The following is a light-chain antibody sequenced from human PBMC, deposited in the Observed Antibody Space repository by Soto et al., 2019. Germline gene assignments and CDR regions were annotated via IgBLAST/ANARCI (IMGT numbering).Light chain of an antibody. V-gene: IGKV3-20*01. CDR2: AAS. J-gene: IGKJ4*01. Sequence: EIILTQSPSTLSVSPGERATLSCRASQSVSSYLAWYQQKPGKAPRLLIYAASSRATGIPDRFSASGSGTDFTLTISRLEPEDFAVYYCQQYGNSPLTFGGGTKVDIK. CDR1: QSVSSY. CDR3: QQYGNSPLT.